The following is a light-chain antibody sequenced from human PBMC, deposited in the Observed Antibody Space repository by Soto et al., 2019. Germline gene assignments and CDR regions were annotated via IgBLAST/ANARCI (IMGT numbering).Light chain of an antibody. CDR3: QQYDDWPS. J-gene: IGKJ1*01. Sequence: IVLTQSPGTLSLSPGETATLSCRASQTVSNSFLGWYQQKPGQTPRLLIFGAYTRASGIPGRFSGSGSGTEFTLTISSLQSEDFAVYYCQQYDDWPSFGQGTKVDIK. CDR1: QTVSNSF. V-gene: IGKV3-15*01. CDR2: GAY.